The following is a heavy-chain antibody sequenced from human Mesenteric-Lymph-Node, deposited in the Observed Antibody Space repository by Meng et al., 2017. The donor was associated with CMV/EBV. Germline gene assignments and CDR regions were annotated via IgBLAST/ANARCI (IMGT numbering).Heavy chain of an antibody. CDR1: GFTFSSYA. Sequence: GESLKISCAASGFTFSSYAMHWVRQAPGKGLEWVAVISYDGSNKYYADSVKGRFTISRDNAKNSLYLQMNSLRAEDTAVYYCARRNELGLSYYFDYWGQGTLVTVSS. D-gene: IGHD7-27*01. CDR3: ARRNELGLSYYFDY. J-gene: IGHJ4*02. CDR2: ISYDGSNK. V-gene: IGHV3-30*04.